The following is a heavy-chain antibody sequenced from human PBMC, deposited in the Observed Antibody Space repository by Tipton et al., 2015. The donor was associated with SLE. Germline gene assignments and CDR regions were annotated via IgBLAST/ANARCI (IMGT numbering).Heavy chain of an antibody. CDR1: GVPFISHY. CDR2: IYFSGNP. Sequence: TLSLTCTVSGVPFISHYWSWIRQPPGRGLEWIGYIYFSGNPDYNPSLRSRVTLSVDPSKNQFSLEVNSVTSADTAVYYCPKESGSHFDPDYGDAGTLVKVSS. D-gene: IGHD1-26*01. V-gene: IGHV4-59*11. J-gene: IGHJ4*02. CDR3: PKESGSHFDPDY.